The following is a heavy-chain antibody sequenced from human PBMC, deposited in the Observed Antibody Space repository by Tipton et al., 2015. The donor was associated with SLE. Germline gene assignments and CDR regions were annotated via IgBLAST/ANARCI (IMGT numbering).Heavy chain of an antibody. V-gene: IGHV4-4*08. J-gene: IGHJ3*02. Sequence: LRLSCTVSGGSISSYYWSWIRQPPGKGLEWIGYIYTSGRTNYNPSLKSRVTISVDTSKNQFSLQLNSVTPEDTAVYYCARGEGTFDIWGQGTMVTVSS. CDR3: ARGEGTFDI. CDR2: IYTSGRT. CDR1: GGSISSYY.